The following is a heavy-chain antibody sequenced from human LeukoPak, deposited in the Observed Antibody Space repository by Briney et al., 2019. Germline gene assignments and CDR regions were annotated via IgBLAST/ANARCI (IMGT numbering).Heavy chain of an antibody. V-gene: IGHV3-23*01. CDR3: ARSATLAPTAADHGY. CDR1: GFTFSTYA. D-gene: IGHD1-1*01. J-gene: IGHJ4*02. Sequence: GGSLRLSCTASGFTFSTYAMSWVRQAPGKGLEWVSSVSGSGDNTHHADSVKGRFTISRDNSKNTLYLQMESLRAEDTAVYYCARSATLAPTAADHGYWGQGILVTVSS. CDR2: VSGSGDNT.